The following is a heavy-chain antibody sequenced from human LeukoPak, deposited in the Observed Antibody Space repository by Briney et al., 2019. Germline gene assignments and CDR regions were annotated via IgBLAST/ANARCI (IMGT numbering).Heavy chain of an antibody. CDR3: ARDWRWLQYPYFDY. CDR2: IKQDGSEK. Sequence: GGSLRLSCAASGFTFSSDWMSWVRQAPGKGREGGAKIKQDGSEKYYVDSVKGRFTISRDNAKNSLYLQMNSLRAEDTAVYYCARDWRWLQYPYFDYWGQGTLVTVSS. J-gene: IGHJ4*02. D-gene: IGHD5-24*01. CDR1: GFTFSSDW. V-gene: IGHV3-7*01.